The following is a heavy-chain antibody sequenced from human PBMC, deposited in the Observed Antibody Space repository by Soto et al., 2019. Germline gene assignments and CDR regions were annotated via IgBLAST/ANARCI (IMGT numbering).Heavy chain of an antibody. D-gene: IGHD4-17*01. CDR3: ARGYGDYVLDY. J-gene: IGHJ4*02. CDR2: IYYSGST. Sequence: QVQLQESGPGLVKPSETLSLTCTVSGGSISSYYWSWIRQPPGKGLEWIGYIYYSGSTNYNPSLKSRVTISVDTSQNPFSLKLSSVTAADAAVYYCARGYGDYVLDYWGQGTLVTVSS. V-gene: IGHV4-59*01. CDR1: GGSISSYY.